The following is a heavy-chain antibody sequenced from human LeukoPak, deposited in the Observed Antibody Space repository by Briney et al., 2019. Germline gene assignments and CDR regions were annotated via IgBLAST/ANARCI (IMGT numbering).Heavy chain of an antibody. Sequence: ASVKVSCKASGGTFSSYAISWVRQAPGQGLEWMGGIIPIFGTANYAQKFQGRVTITTDESTSTAYMELSSLRSEDTAVYYCATMTKPTYYYYMDVWGKGTTVTVSS. CDR2: IIPIFGTA. V-gene: IGHV1-69*05. CDR3: ATMTKPTYYYYMDV. D-gene: IGHD3-22*01. CDR1: GGTFSSYA. J-gene: IGHJ6*03.